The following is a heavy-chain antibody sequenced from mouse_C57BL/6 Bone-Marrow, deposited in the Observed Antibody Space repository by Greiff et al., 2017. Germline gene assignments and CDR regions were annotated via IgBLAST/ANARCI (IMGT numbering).Heavy chain of an antibody. J-gene: IGHJ4*01. CDR3: ARQTAQATLLMDY. Sequence: VQLVESGAELVRPGTSVKVSCKASGYAFTNYLIEWVKQRPGQGLEWIGNINPSNGGTNYNDKFKSKATLTVDKSSSTAYMQLSSLTSEDSAVYYCARQTAQATLLMDYWGQGTSVTVSS. V-gene: IGHV1-54*01. CDR2: INPSNGGT. D-gene: IGHD3-2*02. CDR1: GYAFTNYL.